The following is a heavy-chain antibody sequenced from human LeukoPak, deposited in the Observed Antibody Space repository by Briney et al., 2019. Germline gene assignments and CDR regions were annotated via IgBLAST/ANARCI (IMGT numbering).Heavy chain of an antibody. CDR2: IYTSGST. CDR1: GGSISSYY. J-gene: IGHJ5*02. CDR3: ARLVAVAEWFDP. Sequence: SETQSLTCTVSGGSISSYYWSWIRQPPGKGLEWIGYIYTSGSTNYNPSLKSRVTISVDTSKNQFSLKLSSVTAADAAVYYCARLVAVAEWFDPWGQGTLVTVSS. D-gene: IGHD6-19*01. V-gene: IGHV4-4*09.